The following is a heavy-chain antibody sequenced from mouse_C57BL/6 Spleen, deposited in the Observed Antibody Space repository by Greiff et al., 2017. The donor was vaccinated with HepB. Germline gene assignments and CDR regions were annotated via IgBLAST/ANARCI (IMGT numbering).Heavy chain of an antibody. D-gene: IGHD3-1*01. CDR2: IRNKANGYTT. V-gene: IGHV7-3*01. J-gene: IGHJ2*01. Sequence: EVKVVESGGGLVQPGGSLSLSCAASGFTFTDYYMSWVRQPPGKALEWLGFIRNKANGYTTEYSASVKGRFTISRDNSQSILYLQMNALRAEDSATYYCARYPLGYYFDYWGQGTTLTVSS. CDR1: GFTFTDYY. CDR3: ARYPLGYYFDY.